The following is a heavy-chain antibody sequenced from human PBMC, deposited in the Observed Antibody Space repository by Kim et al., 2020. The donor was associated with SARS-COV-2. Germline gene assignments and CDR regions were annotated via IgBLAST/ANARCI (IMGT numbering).Heavy chain of an antibody. Sequence: ASVKVSCKASGYTFTSYAMHWVRQAPGQRLEWMGWINAGNGNTKYSQKFQGRVTITRDTSASTAYMELSSLRSEDTAVYYCAREGPGYSSSWYEMDVWGQGTTVTVSS. V-gene: IGHV1-3*01. CDR3: AREGPGYSSSWYEMDV. D-gene: IGHD6-13*01. CDR2: INAGNGNT. J-gene: IGHJ6*02. CDR1: GYTFTSYA.